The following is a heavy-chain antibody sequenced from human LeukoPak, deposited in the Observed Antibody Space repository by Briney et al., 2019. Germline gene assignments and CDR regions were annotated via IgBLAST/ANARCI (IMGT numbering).Heavy chain of an antibody. CDR3: AKSATVKAPFDY. D-gene: IGHD4-17*01. V-gene: IGHV3-30*18. Sequence: GGSLRLSCAASGFTFSSYGMHWVRQTPGKGLEWVAVISYDGSNKYYADSVKGRFTISRDNSKNTLYLQMNSLRAEDTAVYYCAKSATVKAPFDYWGQGTLVTVSS. CDR1: GFTFSSYG. CDR2: ISYDGSNK. J-gene: IGHJ4*02.